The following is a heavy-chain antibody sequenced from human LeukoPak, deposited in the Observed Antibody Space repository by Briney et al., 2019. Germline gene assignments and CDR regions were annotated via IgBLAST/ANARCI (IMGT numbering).Heavy chain of an antibody. J-gene: IGHJ1*01. CDR3: AKEYFYWLSPFQH. CDR2: ISGSGGST. CDR1: GFTFNNYA. Sequence: PGGSLRLSCAASGFTFNNYALSWVRQAPGKGLEWVSAISGSGGSTYYADSVKGRFTISRDNSKNTLYLQMSSLRAEDTAVYYCAKEYFYWLSPFQHWGQGTLVTVSS. V-gene: IGHV3-23*01. D-gene: IGHD3-9*01.